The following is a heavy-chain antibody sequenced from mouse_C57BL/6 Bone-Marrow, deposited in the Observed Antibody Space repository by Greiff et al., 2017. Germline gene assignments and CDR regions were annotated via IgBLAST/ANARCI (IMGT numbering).Heavy chain of an antibody. D-gene: IGHD1-1*01. J-gene: IGHJ4*01. CDR1: GYAFTNYL. CDR2: INPGSGGT. Sequence: QVQLQQSGAELVRPGTSVKVSCKASGYAFTNYLIEWVKQRPGQGLEWIGVINPGSGGTNYNEKFKGKATLTADKSSSPAYMQLSSLTSEDSAVYFCARNYGSSYDAMDDWGQGTSVTVSS. V-gene: IGHV1-54*01. CDR3: ARNYGSSYDAMDD.